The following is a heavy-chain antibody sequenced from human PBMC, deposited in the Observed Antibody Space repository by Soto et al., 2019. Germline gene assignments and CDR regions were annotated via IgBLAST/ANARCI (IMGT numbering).Heavy chain of an antibody. CDR2: INYSGST. J-gene: IGHJ4*02. CDR1: GGSFSGYY. Sequence: PSETLSLTCAVYGGSFSGYYWSWIRQPPGKGLEWIGEINYSGSTNYNPSLKSRVTISVDTSKNHFSLELSSVTAADTAVYYCAREVSEEMATITDNSFDYWGQGTLVTVSS. CDR3: AREVSEEMATITDNSFDY. D-gene: IGHD5-12*01. V-gene: IGHV4-34*01.